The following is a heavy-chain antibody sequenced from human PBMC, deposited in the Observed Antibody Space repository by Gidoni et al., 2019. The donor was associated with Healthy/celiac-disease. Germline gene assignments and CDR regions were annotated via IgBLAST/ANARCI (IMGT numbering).Heavy chain of an antibody. V-gene: IGHV3-9*01. CDR1: GFTFDDYA. CDR2: ISWNSGSI. Sequence: EVQLVESGGGLVQHGRSLRLSCAASGFTFDDYAMHWVRQAPGKGLEWVSGISWNSGSIGYADSVKGRFTISRDNAKNSLYLQMNSLRAEDTALYYCAKDMGDGFTNNWFDPWGQGTLVTVSS. D-gene: IGHD1-26*01. J-gene: IGHJ5*02. CDR3: AKDMGDGFTNNWFDP.